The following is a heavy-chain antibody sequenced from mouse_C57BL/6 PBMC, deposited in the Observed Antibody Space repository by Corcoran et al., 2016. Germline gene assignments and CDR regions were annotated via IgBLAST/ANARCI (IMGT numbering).Heavy chain of an antibody. CDR1: GYTFTDYY. CDR2: INPYNGGT. Sequence: EVQLQQSGPVLVKPGASVKMSCKASGYTFTDYYMNWVKQSHGKSLEWIGVINPYNGGTSYNQKFKGKATLTVDKSSSTAYMELNSLTSEDSAVYYCARLTTVVAHHYYAMDYWGQGTSVTVSS. CDR3: ARLTTVVAHHYYAMDY. J-gene: IGHJ4*01. D-gene: IGHD1-1*01. V-gene: IGHV1-19*01.